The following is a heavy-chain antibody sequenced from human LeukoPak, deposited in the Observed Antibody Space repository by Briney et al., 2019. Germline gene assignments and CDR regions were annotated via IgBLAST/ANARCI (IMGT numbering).Heavy chain of an antibody. J-gene: IGHJ5*02. CDR1: GGSFSGYY. CDR2: INHSGST. D-gene: IGHD3-10*01. CDR3: ARVRHGSGNLGP. Sequence: PSETLSLTCAVYGGSFSGYYWSWIRQPPGKGLEWIGEINHSGSTNYNPSLKSRVTISVDTSKNQFSLKLSSVTAADTAVYYCARVRHGSGNLGPWGQGTLVTVSS. V-gene: IGHV4-34*01.